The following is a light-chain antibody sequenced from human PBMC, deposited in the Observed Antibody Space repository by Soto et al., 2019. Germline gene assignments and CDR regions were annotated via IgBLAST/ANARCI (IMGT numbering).Light chain of an antibody. CDR1: QSVSSSY. J-gene: IGKJ3*01. CDR2: GAS. V-gene: IGKV3-20*01. Sequence: EIVLTQSPGTLSLSPGERATLSCRASQSVSSSYLAWYQQKPGQAPRLLIYGASSRATGIPDRFSGSGSGTDFTLTITRLEPEDFAVYSCQSGFTFGPGTKVDIK. CDR3: QSGFT.